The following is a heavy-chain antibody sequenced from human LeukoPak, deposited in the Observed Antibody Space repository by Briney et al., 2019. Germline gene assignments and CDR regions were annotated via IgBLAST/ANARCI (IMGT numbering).Heavy chain of an antibody. Sequence: PGGSLRLSCAASGFTFNSNWMTWVRQAPGKGLEWVANIKQTGNEKYYVDSVKGRFTISRDKAKNSVYLQMNSLRAEDTAVYYCTRVVGAYWFDPWGQGTLVTVSS. J-gene: IGHJ5*02. CDR2: IKQTGNEK. CDR1: GFTFNSNW. D-gene: IGHD2-15*01. CDR3: TRVVGAYWFDP. V-gene: IGHV3-7*01.